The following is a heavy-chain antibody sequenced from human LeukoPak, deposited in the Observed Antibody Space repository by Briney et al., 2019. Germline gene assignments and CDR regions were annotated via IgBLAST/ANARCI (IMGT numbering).Heavy chain of an antibody. V-gene: IGHV3-7*01. CDR2: IKEDGSEK. Sequence: PGGSLRLSCAASGFTFSNYWMSWVRQAPGKGLEWVANIKEDGSEKHYVDSVKGRFTISRDNARNSLYLQMNSLRAEDTAVYYCASGRQLGYWGQGTLVTVS. CDR3: ASGRQLGY. J-gene: IGHJ4*02. D-gene: IGHD6-13*01. CDR1: GFTFSNYW.